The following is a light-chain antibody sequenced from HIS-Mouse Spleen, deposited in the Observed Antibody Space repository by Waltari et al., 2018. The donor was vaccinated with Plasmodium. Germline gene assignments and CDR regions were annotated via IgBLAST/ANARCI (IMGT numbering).Light chain of an antibody. Sequence: SYELTQPPSVSVSPGQTARITCSGDALPKQSAYWYQQKPGQAPVLVIYKDRERPSGIPEGFSGSSSGTTVTLNISGVQAEDEADYYCQSADSSGTPNWVFGGGTKLTVL. J-gene: IGLJ3*02. CDR2: KDR. V-gene: IGLV3-25*03. CDR3: QSADSSGTPNWV. CDR1: ALPKQS.